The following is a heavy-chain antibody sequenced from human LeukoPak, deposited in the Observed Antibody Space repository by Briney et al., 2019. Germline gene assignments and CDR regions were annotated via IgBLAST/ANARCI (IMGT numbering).Heavy chain of an antibody. V-gene: IGHV3-48*03. CDR2: ISSSGSTI. D-gene: IGHD2-2*02. CDR1: GFTFGSYE. CDR3: ARVGCSSTSCYTPYYFDY. J-gene: IGHJ4*02. Sequence: GGSLRLSCAASGFTFGSYEMNWVRQAPGKGLEWVSYISSSGSTIYYADSVKGRFTISRDNAKNSLYLQMNSLRAEDTAVYYCARVGCSSTSCYTPYYFDYWGQGTLVTVSS.